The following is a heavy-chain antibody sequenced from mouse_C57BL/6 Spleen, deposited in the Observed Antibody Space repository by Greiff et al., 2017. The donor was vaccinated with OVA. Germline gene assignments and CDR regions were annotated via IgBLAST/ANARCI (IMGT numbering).Heavy chain of an antibody. V-gene: IGHV1-72*01. D-gene: IGHD2-4*01. CDR3: ARDYYYDRGYAMDY. Sequence: VQLQQPGAELVKPGASVKLSCKASGYTFTSYWMHWVKQRPGRGLEWIGRIDPNSGGTKYNEKFKSKATLTVDKPSSTAYMQLSSLTSENTAVYYYARDYYYDRGYAMDYWGQGTTVTVSS. CDR2: IDPNSGGT. J-gene: IGHJ4*01. CDR1: GYTFTSYW.